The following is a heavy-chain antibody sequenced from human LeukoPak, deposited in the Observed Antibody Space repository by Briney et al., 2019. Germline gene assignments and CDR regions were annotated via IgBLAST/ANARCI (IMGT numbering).Heavy chain of an antibody. D-gene: IGHD4-17*01. Sequence: GGSLRLSCAASGFTFDDYAMHWVRQAPGKGLEWVSLISWDGGSTYYADSVKGRFTISRDNSKNTLYLQMNSLRAEDTAVYYCAKGLTVTHVYYFDYWGQGTLVTVSS. CDR3: AKGLTVTHVYYFDY. CDR2: ISWDGGST. CDR1: GFTFDDYA. J-gene: IGHJ4*02. V-gene: IGHV3-43D*03.